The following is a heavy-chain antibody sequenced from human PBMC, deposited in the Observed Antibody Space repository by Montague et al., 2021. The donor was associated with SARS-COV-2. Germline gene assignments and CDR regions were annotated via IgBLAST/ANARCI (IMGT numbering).Heavy chain of an antibody. CDR2: ISSSSSYI. D-gene: IGHD1-26*01. Sequence: SLRLSCTASGFTFSSYSMNWVRQAPGKGLEWVSSISSSSSYIYYADSVKGRFTISRDNAESSLYLQMNSLRAEDTAVYYCASDRGELHAADYWGQGTLVTVSS. V-gene: IGHV3-21*01. CDR1: GFTFSSYS. J-gene: IGHJ4*02. CDR3: ASDRGELHAADY.